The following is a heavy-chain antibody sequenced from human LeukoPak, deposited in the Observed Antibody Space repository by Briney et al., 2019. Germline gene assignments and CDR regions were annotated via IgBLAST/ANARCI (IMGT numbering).Heavy chain of an antibody. D-gene: IGHD1-1*01. CDR2: INPNSGGT. Sequence: GASVKVSCKASGYTFTSYYMHWVRQAPGQGLEWMGWINPNSGGTNYAQKFQGRVTMTRDTSISTAYMELSRLRSDDTAVYYCARGLGRPGNWFDPWGQGTLVTVSS. J-gene: IGHJ5*02. CDR3: ARGLGRPGNWFDP. CDR1: GYTFTSYY. V-gene: IGHV1-2*02.